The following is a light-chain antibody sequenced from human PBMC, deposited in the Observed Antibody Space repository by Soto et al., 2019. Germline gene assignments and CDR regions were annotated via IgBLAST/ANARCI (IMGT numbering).Light chain of an antibody. Sequence: QSVLTQPPSVSAAPGQKVTISCSGSSSNIGNNYVSWYQQFPGTAPKLLIYDNNKRPSGVPDRFSGSKSDTSATLGIAGLQTGDEADYYCGTWDSSLRAVVFGGGTKVTVL. V-gene: IGLV1-51*01. CDR3: GTWDSSLRAVV. J-gene: IGLJ2*01. CDR2: DNN. CDR1: SSNIGNNY.